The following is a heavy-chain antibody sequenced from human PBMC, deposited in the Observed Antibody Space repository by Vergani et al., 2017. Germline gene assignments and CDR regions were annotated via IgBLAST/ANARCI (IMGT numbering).Heavy chain of an antibody. CDR3: ARQTGTTGMDV. CDR2: IYYSGST. V-gene: IGHV4-39*01. Sequence: QVQLQESGPGLVKPSQTLSLTCTVSGGSISSGSYYWSWIRQPAGKGLGWIGSIYYSGSTYYNPSLKSRVTISVDTSKNQFSLKRSSVTAADTAVYYCARQTGTTGMDVWGQGTTVTVSS. D-gene: IGHD1-1*01. J-gene: IGHJ6*02. CDR1: GGSISSGSYY.